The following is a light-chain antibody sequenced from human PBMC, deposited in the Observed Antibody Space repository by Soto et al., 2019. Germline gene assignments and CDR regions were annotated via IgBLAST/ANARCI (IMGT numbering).Light chain of an antibody. CDR3: QQYGTSPPYT. CDR1: QSVNSSY. CDR2: GAS. V-gene: IGKV3-20*01. Sequence: EIVLTQSPGPLSLSPGERATLSCRASQSVNSSYLAWYQQKPGQAPRPLIYGASRRATGIPDRFSGSGSGTDFTLTISRLEPEDFAVYYCQQYGTSPPYTFGQGTKLEIK. J-gene: IGKJ2*01.